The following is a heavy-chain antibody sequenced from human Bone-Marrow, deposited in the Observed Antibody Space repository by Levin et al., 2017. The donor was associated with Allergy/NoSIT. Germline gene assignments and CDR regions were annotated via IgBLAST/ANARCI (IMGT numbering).Heavy chain of an antibody. D-gene: IGHD2-15*01. CDR1: GGTFNSYI. V-gene: IGHV1-69*13. Sequence: ASVKVSCKASGGTFNSYIISWVRQAPGQGLEWMGAIIPLFHTADYAQKFQDRVTITAEESTSTAYMELSNLRSGDTAVYYCARDRWDSITAAVKPSDYSKYYGMDVWGQGTTVTVSS. J-gene: IGHJ6*02. CDR2: IIPLFHTA. CDR3: ARDRWDSITAAVKPSDYSKYYGMDV.